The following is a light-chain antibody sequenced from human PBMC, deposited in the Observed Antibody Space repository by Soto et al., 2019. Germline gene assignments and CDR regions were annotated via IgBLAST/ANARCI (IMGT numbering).Light chain of an antibody. CDR2: GAS. CDR3: QQYNNWLPIT. CDR1: QSVSSN. V-gene: IGKV3-15*01. J-gene: IGKJ5*01. Sequence: MVITTFAATLSVSTGERATLSCRASQSVSSNLAWYQQKPGQAPRLLIYGASTRATGIPARFSGSGSGTEFTLTISSLQSQDFAVYYCQQYNNWLPITFGQGTRLEI.